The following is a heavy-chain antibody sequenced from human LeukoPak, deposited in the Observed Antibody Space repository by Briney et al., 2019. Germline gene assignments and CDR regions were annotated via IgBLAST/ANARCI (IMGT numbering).Heavy chain of an antibody. CDR1: GFTVSSNY. V-gene: IGHV3-53*01. D-gene: IGHD1-26*01. CDR3: ARAPVGAYTDAFDI. J-gene: IGHJ3*02. CDR2: IYSGGST. Sequence: GGSLRLSCAASGFTVSSNYMSWVRQAPGKGLEWVSVIYSGGSTYYADSVKGRFTISRDNSKNTLYLQMNSLRAEDTAVYYCARAPVGAYTDAFDIWGQGTMVTVSS.